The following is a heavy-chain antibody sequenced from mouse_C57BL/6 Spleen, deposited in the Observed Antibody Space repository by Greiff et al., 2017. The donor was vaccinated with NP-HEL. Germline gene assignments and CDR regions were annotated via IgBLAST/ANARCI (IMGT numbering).Heavy chain of an antibody. CDR3: ARNYCLDY. V-gene: IGHV2-2*01. CDR2: LWSGGST. CDR1: GFSLTSYG. D-gene: IGHD2-1*01. Sequence: VKVEESGPGLVQPSQSLSITCTVSGFSLTSYGVHWVRQSPGKGLEWLGVLWSGGSTDYNAAFISRLSLSKDNSKSQGFFKMNSLQADDTAIYYCARNYCLDYWGQGTTLTVSS. J-gene: IGHJ2*01.